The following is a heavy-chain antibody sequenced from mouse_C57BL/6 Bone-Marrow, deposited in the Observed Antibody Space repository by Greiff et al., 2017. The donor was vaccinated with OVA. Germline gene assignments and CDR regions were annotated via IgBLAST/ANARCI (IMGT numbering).Heavy chain of an antibody. V-gene: IGHV1-55*01. Sequence: QVQLQQPGAELVKPGASVKMSCTASGYTFTSYWITWVKQRPGQGLEWIGDIYPGSGSTNYNEKFKSKATLTVDTSSSTAYMQLSSLTSEDSAVYYCARRYYGSSYWYFDVWGTGTTVTVSS. CDR1: GYTFTSYW. CDR3: ARRYYGSSYWYFDV. J-gene: IGHJ1*03. CDR2: IYPGSGST. D-gene: IGHD1-1*01.